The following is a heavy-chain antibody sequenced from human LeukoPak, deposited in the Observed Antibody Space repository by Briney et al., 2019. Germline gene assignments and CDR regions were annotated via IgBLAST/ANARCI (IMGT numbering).Heavy chain of an antibody. V-gene: IGHV5-51*01. CDR2: IYPGDSDT. J-gene: IGHJ3*02. CDR3: ARLSVDDSSGYYYDGAFDI. D-gene: IGHD3-22*01. Sequence: GESLKISCKGSGYSFTSYWIGWVSQMPGKGLEWMGIIYPGDSDTRYSPSFQGQVTISADKSISTAYLQWSTLKASDTAMYYCARLSVDDSSGYYYDGAFDIWGQGTMVTVSS. CDR1: GYSFTSYW.